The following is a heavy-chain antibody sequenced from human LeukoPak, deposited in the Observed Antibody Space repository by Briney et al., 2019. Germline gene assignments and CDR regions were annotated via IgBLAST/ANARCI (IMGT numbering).Heavy chain of an antibody. Sequence: PGGSLRLSCAASGFTFDDYAMHWVRQAPGKGLEWVSGISWNSGSIGYADSVKGRFTISRDNAKNSLYLQMNSLRAEDTALYYCARSEIYDSSGFDYWGQGTLVTVSS. V-gene: IGHV3-9*01. CDR2: ISWNSGSI. CDR1: GFTFDDYA. D-gene: IGHD3-22*01. CDR3: ARSEIYDSSGFDY. J-gene: IGHJ4*02.